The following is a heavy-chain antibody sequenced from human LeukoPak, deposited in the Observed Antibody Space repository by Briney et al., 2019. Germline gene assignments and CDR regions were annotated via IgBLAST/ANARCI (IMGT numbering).Heavy chain of an antibody. CDR2: FYYSGST. CDR3: ADRDGVY. V-gene: IGHV4-59*01. Sequence: PSETLSLTCSVSGDSISRDYWTWIRQPPGKGLEWIGHFYYSGSTNYNPSIKSRVTISADTSKNQFSLKLTSVTAADTAVYYCADRDGVYWGQGILVTVSS. J-gene: IGHJ4*02. CDR1: GDSISRDY. D-gene: IGHD5-24*01.